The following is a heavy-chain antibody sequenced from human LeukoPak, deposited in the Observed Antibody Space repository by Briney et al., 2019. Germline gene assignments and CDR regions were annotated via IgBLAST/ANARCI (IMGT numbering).Heavy chain of an antibody. J-gene: IGHJ5*02. D-gene: IGHD2-8*01. CDR2: ISGSGGST. Sequence: GGSLRLSCAASGFTFSSYAMSWVRQAPGKGLEWVSAISGSGGSTYCADSVKGRFTISRDNSKNTLYLQMNSLRAEDTAVYYCAKDYGVWHRSVRFDPWGQGTLVTVSS. CDR3: AKDYGVWHRSVRFDP. V-gene: IGHV3-23*01. CDR1: GFTFSSYA.